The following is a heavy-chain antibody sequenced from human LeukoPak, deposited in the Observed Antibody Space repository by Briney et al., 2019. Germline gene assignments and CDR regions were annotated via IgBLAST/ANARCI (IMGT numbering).Heavy chain of an antibody. J-gene: IGHJ4*02. V-gene: IGHV4-31*03. D-gene: IGHD3-10*01. Sequence: PSETLSLTCTVSGGSISSGGYYWSWIRQHPGKGLEWIGYIYYSGSTYYNPSLKSRVTISVDTSKNQFSLKLSSVTAADTAVYYCARVSITMVRGALTFDYWGQGTLVTVSS. CDR3: ARVSITMVRGALTFDY. CDR2: IYYSGST. CDR1: GGSISSGGYY.